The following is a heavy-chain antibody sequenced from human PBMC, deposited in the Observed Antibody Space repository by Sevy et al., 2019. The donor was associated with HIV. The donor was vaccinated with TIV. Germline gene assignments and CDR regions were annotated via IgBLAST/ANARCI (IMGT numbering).Heavy chain of an antibody. V-gene: IGHV3-23*01. CDR1: GFTFSSYA. CDR3: AKCTAVVTDAFDV. D-gene: IGHD2-15*01. Sequence: GGSLRLSCAATGFTFSSYAMSWVRRAPGKGLEWVSDVSASGRGTNYADAVKGRFTISRDNCKNTLYLQMNSLRAEDTAIYYCAKCTAVVTDAFDVWGQGTVVTVSS. CDR2: VSASGRGT. J-gene: IGHJ3*01.